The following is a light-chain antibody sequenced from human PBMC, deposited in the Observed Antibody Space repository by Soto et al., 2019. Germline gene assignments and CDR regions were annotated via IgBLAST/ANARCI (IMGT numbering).Light chain of an antibody. CDR1: LNIGDS. J-gene: IGKJ1*01. Sequence: GDRVTITCRASLNIGDSLSWFQQKAGKPPTQLIYGASNLQSGVPSRFSGSGSGTDFSLTISSLQPEDFANYFCQQSYSSPPTFGQGTKVDIK. CDR3: QQSYSSPPT. V-gene: IGKV1-39*01. CDR2: GAS.